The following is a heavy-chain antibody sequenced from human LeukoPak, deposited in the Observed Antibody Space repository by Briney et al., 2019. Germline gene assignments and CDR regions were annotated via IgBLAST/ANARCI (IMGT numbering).Heavy chain of an antibody. CDR3: AKCGDFWSVYYMHM. V-gene: IGHV3-23*01. Sequence: GGSLRLSCAASGFAFSNYAMTWVRQAPGKGLEWVSVISGNGVLTYYADSVKGRFTISRDNSKSTLYLQMNSLRAEDSAVYYCAKCGDFWSVYYMHMWGQGTMVTVSS. D-gene: IGHD3-3*01. CDR2: ISGNGVLT. CDR1: GFAFSNYA. J-gene: IGHJ3*02.